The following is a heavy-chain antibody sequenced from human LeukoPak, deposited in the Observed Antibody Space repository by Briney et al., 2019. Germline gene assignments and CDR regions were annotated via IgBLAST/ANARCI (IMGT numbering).Heavy chain of an antibody. J-gene: IGHJ3*02. Sequence: SETLSLTCTVSGGSISSYYWSWIRHPPGKGLEWIGYIYYSGSTNYNPSLKSRVTISVDTSKNQFSLKLSSVTAADTAVYYCASHLSAGAFDIWGQGTMVTVSS. V-gene: IGHV4-59*01. CDR3: ASHLSAGAFDI. CDR1: GGSISSYY. CDR2: IYYSGST.